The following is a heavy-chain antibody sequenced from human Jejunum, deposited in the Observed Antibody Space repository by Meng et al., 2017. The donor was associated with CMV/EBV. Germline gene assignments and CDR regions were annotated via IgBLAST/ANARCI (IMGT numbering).Heavy chain of an antibody. CDR3: SRVHPYYFGMDV. V-gene: IGHV3-13*01. Sequence: CAYSGFTFSSYDMHWVRQATGKGLEWVSTIGVAGDTYYVGCVKGRFTISRETAKNSLYLQMNSLRAGDTAVYYCSRVHPYYFGMDVWGQGTTVTVSS. J-gene: IGHJ6*02. CDR1: GFTFSSYD. CDR2: IGVAGDT.